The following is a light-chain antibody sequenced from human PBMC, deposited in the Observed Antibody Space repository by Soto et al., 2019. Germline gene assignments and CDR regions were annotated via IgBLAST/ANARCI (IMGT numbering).Light chain of an antibody. CDR1: QSCRNA. CDR3: QQSGSSRT. J-gene: IGKJ1*01. Sequence: DLKLTQSHSTLSAFVGDRVTLTCRASQSCRNALAWYQQKAGKAPTLLIYDASTLQSGVPSRFSGSGSGTDFTLTISRLEPEDFAVYYCQQSGSSRTFGQGTKVDI. CDR2: DAS. V-gene: IGKV1-5*01.